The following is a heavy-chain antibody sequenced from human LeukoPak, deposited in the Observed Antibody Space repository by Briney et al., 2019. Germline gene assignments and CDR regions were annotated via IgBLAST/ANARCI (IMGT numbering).Heavy chain of an antibody. CDR1: GGSFSGYY. V-gene: IGHV4-34*01. Sequence: PSETLSLTCAVYGGSFSGYYWSWIRQPPGKGLEWIGEINHIGSTNYNPSLKSRVTISVDTSKNQFSLKLSSVAAADTAVYYCARGTRDIVATILGFDYWGQGTLVTVSS. J-gene: IGHJ4*02. CDR2: INHIGST. D-gene: IGHD5-12*01. CDR3: ARGTRDIVATILGFDY.